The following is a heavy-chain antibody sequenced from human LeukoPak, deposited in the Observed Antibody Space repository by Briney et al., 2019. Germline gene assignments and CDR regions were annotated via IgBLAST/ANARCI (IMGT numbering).Heavy chain of an antibody. V-gene: IGHV3-21*01. Sequence: RGSLRLSCAASGFTLSTYTMNWVRQAPGKGLEWVSSIRSSSRNMNYADSVKGRFTVSRDNAKNSLYLQMNSLRAEDTAVYYCTRGDGYDFFDYWGQGTLVTVSS. CDR2: IRSSSRNM. J-gene: IGHJ4*02. CDR3: TRGDGYDFFDY. D-gene: IGHD5-24*01. CDR1: GFTLSTYT.